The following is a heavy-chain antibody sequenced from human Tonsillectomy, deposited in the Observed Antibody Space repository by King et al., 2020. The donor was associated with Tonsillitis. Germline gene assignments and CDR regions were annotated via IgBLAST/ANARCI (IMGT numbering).Heavy chain of an antibody. J-gene: IGHJ6*03. CDR1: SGSISSASYY. CDR3: ASIQWLANYYYSYMDV. D-gene: IGHD6-19*01. CDR2: VYYRGST. V-gene: IGHV4-39*01. Sequence: QLQESGPGLVKPSETLSLTCTVSSGSISSASYYWGWIRLPPGMGLEWIGIVYYRGSTYYNPSLKSRVTISVDTSKNQFSLKLSSVTAAAPAVYYCASIQWLANYYYSYMDVWGKGTTVTVSS.